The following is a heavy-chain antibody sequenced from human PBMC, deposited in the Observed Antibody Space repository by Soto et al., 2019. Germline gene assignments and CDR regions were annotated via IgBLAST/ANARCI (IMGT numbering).Heavy chain of an antibody. D-gene: IGHD2-21*02. V-gene: IGHV1-18*01. CDR1: GYTFTSYG. Sequence: ASVKVSCKASGYTFTSYGISWVRQAPGQGLEWMGWISAYNGNTNYAQKLQGRVTMTTDTSTSTAYMELRSLRSDDTAVYYCARAVVVTRYSCYFDYWGLGTLVTVSS. CDR3: ARAVVVTRYSCYFDY. J-gene: IGHJ4*02. CDR2: ISAYNGNT.